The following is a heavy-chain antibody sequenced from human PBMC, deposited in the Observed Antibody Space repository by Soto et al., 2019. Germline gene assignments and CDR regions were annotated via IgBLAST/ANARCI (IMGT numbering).Heavy chain of an antibody. D-gene: IGHD3-22*01. CDR1: GFTFDDYA. CDR3: AREYYYDSSGYRARDAFDI. Sequence: GGSLRLSCAASGFTFDDYAMHWVRQAPGKGLEWVSGISWNSGSIGYADSVKGRFTISRDNAKNSLYLQMNSLRAEDTALYYCAREYYYDSSGYRARDAFDIWGQGTMVT. CDR2: ISWNSGSI. V-gene: IGHV3-9*01. J-gene: IGHJ3*02.